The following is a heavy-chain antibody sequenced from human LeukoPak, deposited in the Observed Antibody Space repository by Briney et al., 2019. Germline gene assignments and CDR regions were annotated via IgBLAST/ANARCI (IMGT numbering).Heavy chain of an antibody. Sequence: ASVKVSCKASGHTFTSYYMHWVRQAPGQGLEWMGIINPSGGSTSYAQKFQGRVTMTRDMSTGTVYMELSSLRSEDTAVYYCAKSGMGSSGLSGDYFDYWGQGTLVTVSS. CDR3: AKSGMGSSGLSGDYFDY. V-gene: IGHV1-46*01. CDR1: GHTFTSYY. CDR2: INPSGGST. J-gene: IGHJ4*02. D-gene: IGHD3-22*01.